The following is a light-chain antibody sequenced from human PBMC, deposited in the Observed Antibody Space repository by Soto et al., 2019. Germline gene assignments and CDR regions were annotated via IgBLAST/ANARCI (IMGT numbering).Light chain of an antibody. J-gene: IGLJ2*01. CDR3: SSYTSSNTVI. V-gene: IGLV2-14*01. CDR2: EVN. Sequence: QSVLTQPASVSGSPGQSITISCTGTSSDVGAYNYVSWQQQHPDKAPKYLIYEVNNRPSGVSDRFSGSKSGNTASLTISGLQAEDEADYYCSSYTSSNTVIFGGGTKLTVL. CDR1: SSDVGAYNY.